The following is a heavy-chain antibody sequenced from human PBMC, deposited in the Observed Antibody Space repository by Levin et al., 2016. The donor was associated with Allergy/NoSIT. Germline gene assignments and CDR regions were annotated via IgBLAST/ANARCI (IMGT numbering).Heavy chain of an antibody. CDR2: MNPNSGNT. J-gene: IGHJ6*03. CDR3: ARGRGGWSGYPDLYYYYYMDV. D-gene: IGHD3-3*01. Sequence: WVRQAPGQGLEWMGWMNPNSGNTGYAQKFQGRVTMTRNTSISTAYMELSSLRSEDTAVYYCARGRGGWSGYPDLYYYYYMDVWGKGTTVTVSS. V-gene: IGHV1-8*01.